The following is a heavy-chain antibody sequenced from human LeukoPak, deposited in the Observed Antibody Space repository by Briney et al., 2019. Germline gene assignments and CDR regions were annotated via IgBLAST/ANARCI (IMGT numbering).Heavy chain of an antibody. Sequence: GGSLRLSCAASGFTFSSYSMNWVRQAPGKGLEWVSSISSSSSYIYYANSVKGRFTISRDNAKNSLYLQMNSLRAEDTAVYYCARDRVAAAADYYYYMDVWGKGTTVTVSS. CDR1: GFTFSSYS. D-gene: IGHD6-13*01. CDR3: ARDRVAAAADYYYYMDV. V-gene: IGHV3-21*01. J-gene: IGHJ6*03. CDR2: ISSSSSYI.